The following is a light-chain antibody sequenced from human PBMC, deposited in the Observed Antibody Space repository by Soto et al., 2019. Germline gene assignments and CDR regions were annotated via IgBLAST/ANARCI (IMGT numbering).Light chain of an antibody. CDR3: QQSQSVLVT. CDR1: QSIGTY. V-gene: IGKV1-39*01. J-gene: IGKJ4*01. CDR2: AAS. Sequence: DLQMSQSPSSLSASVGDRVTITCRASQSIGTYLNWYHQKPGKAPNVLVYAASNLQSGVPSRFSGSGSGTDFTLTISSLQPEDFGTYYCQQSQSVLVTFGGGTKVEIK.